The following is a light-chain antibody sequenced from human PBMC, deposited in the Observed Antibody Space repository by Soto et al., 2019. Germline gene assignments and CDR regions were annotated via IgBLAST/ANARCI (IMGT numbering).Light chain of an antibody. Sequence: QSVLTQPPSASGTPGQRVTISCSGSNSNIGSNTVNWYQQLPGTAPKLLIYYDNLRPSGVADRISGSKSGTSASLAISGLQSDDEADYYCAAWDDSLNGRVFGTGTKVT. V-gene: IGLV1-44*01. CDR3: AAWDDSLNGRV. CDR1: NSNIGSNT. CDR2: YDN. J-gene: IGLJ1*01.